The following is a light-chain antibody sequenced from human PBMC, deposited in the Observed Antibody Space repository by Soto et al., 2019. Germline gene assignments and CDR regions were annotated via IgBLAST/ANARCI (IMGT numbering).Light chain of an antibody. CDR3: QQYVSSAEIT. Sequence: EIVLTQSPGTLSLSPGERATLSCWASQSVSSSDLAWYQQKPGQGPRLLIYGASSRATGIPDRFSGSGSGTAFTLTISRLEPEDFAVYYCQQYVSSAEITFGQGTRLDIK. CDR1: QSVSSSD. J-gene: IGKJ5*01. CDR2: GAS. V-gene: IGKV3-20*01.